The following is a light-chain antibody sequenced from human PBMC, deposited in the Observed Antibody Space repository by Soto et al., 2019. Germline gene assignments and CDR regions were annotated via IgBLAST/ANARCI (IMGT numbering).Light chain of an antibody. CDR3: HQYNNWPLT. V-gene: IGKV3-15*01. CDR1: QSVSRS. J-gene: IGKJ4*01. CDR2: GAS. Sequence: EIVMTQSAATLSVSPGERVTLYCRASQSVSRSLAWYQQKPGQAPRLLINGASARATGIAARFSGSGSRTDFTLTISSLQSEDFAVYYCHQYNNWPLTFGGGTKVEIK.